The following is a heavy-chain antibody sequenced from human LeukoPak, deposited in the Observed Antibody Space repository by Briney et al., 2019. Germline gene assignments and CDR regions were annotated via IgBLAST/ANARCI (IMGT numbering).Heavy chain of an antibody. CDR3: ARGHSGSSVRIDS. V-gene: IGHV3-30-3*01. CDR2: ISYDGSNK. CDR1: GFTFSSYA. D-gene: IGHD1-26*01. J-gene: IGHJ4*02. Sequence: GGSLRLSCAASGFTFSSYAMHWVRQAPGKGLEWGSVISYDGSNKYYADSGKVRFTISRDNSKNTLYLQMNSLRAEDTAVYYCARGHSGSSVRIDSWGQGTLVTVSS.